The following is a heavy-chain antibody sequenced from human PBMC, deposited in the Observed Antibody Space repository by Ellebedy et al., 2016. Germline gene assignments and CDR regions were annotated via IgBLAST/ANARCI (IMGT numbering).Heavy chain of an antibody. CDR2: IKQDGSEK. CDR1: GFTFSSYW. Sequence: GESLKISXAASGFTFSSYWMSWVRQAPGKGLEWVANIKQDGSEKYYVDSVKGRFTISRDNAKNSLYLQMNSLRAEDTAVYYCARGVPAGDYWGQGTLVTVSS. D-gene: IGHD2-2*01. J-gene: IGHJ4*02. CDR3: ARGVPAGDY. V-gene: IGHV3-7*04.